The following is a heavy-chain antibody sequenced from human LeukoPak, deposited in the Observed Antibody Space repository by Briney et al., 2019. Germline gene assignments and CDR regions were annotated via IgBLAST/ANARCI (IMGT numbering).Heavy chain of an antibody. J-gene: IGHJ4*02. CDR2: INHSGST. V-gene: IGHV4-34*01. CDR1: GGSFSGYY. CDR3: ARDVSPPGSYRVYSYFDY. Sequence: KASETLSLTCAVYGGSFSGYYWSWIRQPPGKGLEWIGEINHSGSTNYNPSLKSRVTISVDTSKNQFSLKLSSVTAADTAVYYCARDVSPPGSYRVYSYFDYWGQGTLVTVSS. D-gene: IGHD1-26*01.